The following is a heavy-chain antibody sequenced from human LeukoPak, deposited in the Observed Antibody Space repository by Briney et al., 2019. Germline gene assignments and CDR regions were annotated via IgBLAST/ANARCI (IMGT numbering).Heavy chain of an antibody. CDR2: INPNSGGT. V-gene: IGHV1-2*06. CDR1: GYTFTGYY. CDR3: ARDIRLDGRYYYYYMDV. J-gene: IGHJ6*03. D-gene: IGHD6-19*01. Sequence: ASVKVSCKASGYTFTGYYMHWVRQAPGQGLEWMGRINPNSGGTNYAQKFQGGVTMTRDTSISTAYMELSRLRSDDTAVYYCARDIRLDGRYYYYYMDVWGKGTTVTVSS.